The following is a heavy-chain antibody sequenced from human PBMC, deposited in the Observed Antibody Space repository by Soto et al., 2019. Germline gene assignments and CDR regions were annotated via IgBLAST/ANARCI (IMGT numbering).Heavy chain of an antibody. J-gene: IGHJ6*02. CDR3: AKDGGDNWAYWVNYYYYGMDV. Sequence: RHCCSAAEFKSISFGMRWVRQAQGKGLEWVAVISYDGSNKYYADSVKGRFTISRDNSKNTLYLQMNSLRAEDTAVYYCAKDGGDNWAYWVNYYYYGMDVWGQGTTVTVSS. V-gene: IGHV3-30*18. CDR1: EFKSISFG. D-gene: IGHD2-21*01. CDR2: ISYDGSNK.